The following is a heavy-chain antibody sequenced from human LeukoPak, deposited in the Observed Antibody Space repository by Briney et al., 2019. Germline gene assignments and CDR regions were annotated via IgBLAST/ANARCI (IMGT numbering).Heavy chain of an antibody. Sequence: GGSLRLSCAASGFNFRSYWMHWVRQAPGKGLEWVANVKQDGSEKNHVDSVKGRFTISRDNAENSLFLQMNSLRVEDTAVYYCAREWQGGIAAAGTRIEGDYWGQGTLVAVSS. D-gene: IGHD6-13*01. J-gene: IGHJ4*02. CDR3: AREWQGGIAAAGTRIEGDY. CDR1: GFNFRSYW. CDR2: VKQDGSEK. V-gene: IGHV3-7*01.